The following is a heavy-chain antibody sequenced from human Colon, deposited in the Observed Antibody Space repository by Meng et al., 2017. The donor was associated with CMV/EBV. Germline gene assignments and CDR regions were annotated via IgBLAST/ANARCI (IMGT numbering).Heavy chain of an antibody. V-gene: IGHV3-66*02. CDR1: GLNIGSKW. D-gene: IGHD2/OR15-2a*01. Sequence: GESLKISCAVSGLNIGSKWMSWVRQAPGKGPQRVAVSYSAGPTNYADFAKGRFTISRDNSKNTVYLEMNSLRPEDTAVYYCARQVRIDGRFDYWGQGTLVTVSS. CDR3: ARQVRIDGRFDY. CDR2: SYSAGPT. J-gene: IGHJ4*02.